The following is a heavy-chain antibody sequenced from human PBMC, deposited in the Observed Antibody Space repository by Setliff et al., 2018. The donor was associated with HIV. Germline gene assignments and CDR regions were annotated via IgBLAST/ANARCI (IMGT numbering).Heavy chain of an antibody. CDR3: ARDSTQTYYDILTGYYTPSNDY. CDR1: GYTFTGYY. Sequence: ASVKVSCKASGYTFTGYYMHWVRQAPGQGLEWMGWINPNSGGTNYAQKFQGRVTMTRDTSISTAYMELSRLRSDDTAVYYCARDSTQTYYDILTGYYTPSNDYWGQGILVTVSS. CDR2: INPNSGGT. J-gene: IGHJ4*02. V-gene: IGHV1-2*02. D-gene: IGHD3-9*01.